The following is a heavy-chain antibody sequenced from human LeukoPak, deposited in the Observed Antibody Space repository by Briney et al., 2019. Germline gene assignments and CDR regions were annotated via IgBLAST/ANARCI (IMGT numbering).Heavy chain of an antibody. CDR3: ARVVLGRRWLRTSYYYGMDV. J-gene: IGHJ6*02. V-gene: IGHV1-69*13. CDR2: IIPIFGTA. D-gene: IGHD5-24*01. Sequence: GASVKVSCKASGGTFSSYAISWVRQAPGQGLEWMGGIIPIFGTANYAQKFQGRVTITADESTSTAYLELSSLTSEDTAVYYCARVVLGRRWLRTSYYYGMDVWGQGTTVTVSS. CDR1: GGTFSSYA.